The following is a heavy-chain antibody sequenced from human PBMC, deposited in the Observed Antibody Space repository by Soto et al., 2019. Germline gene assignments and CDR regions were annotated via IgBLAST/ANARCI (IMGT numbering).Heavy chain of an antibody. Sequence: QVQLQESGPGLVKPSETLSLTCTVSGGSISSYYWSWIRQPPGKGLEWIGYIYYSGSTNYNPSLKSRGTRSLDKSKTQFSLTLSPVTAADTAVYYCARAPGYCRGGSCYSGSGWFDPCCQGTLVPVSS. CDR2: IYYSGST. V-gene: IGHV4-59*01. D-gene: IGHD2-15*01. CDR1: GGSISSYY. CDR3: ARAPGYCRGGSCYSGSGWFDP. J-gene: IGHJ5*02.